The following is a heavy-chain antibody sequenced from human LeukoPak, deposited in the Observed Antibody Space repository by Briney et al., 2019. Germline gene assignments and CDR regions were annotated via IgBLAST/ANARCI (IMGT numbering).Heavy chain of an antibody. CDR3: ARLLMVRGVISHMDV. CDR2: ISSSSSYI. D-gene: IGHD3-10*01. J-gene: IGHJ6*03. V-gene: IGHV3-21*01. Sequence: GGSLRPSCAASGFTFSSYSMNWVRQAPGKGLEWVSSISSSSSYIYYADSVKGRFTIPRDNAKNSLYLQMNGLRAEDTAVYYCARLLMVRGVISHMDVWGKGTTVTVSS. CDR1: GFTFSSYS.